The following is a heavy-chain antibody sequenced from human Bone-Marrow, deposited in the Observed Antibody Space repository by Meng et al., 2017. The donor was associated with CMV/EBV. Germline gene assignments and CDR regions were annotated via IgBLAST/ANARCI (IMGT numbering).Heavy chain of an antibody. CDR2: ISSSSSYI. CDR3: ARGYCSSTSCYHNWFDP. D-gene: IGHD2-2*01. J-gene: IGHJ5*02. CDR1: GFTFSGYS. Sequence: GESLKISCAASGFTFSGYSMNWVRQAPGKGLEWVSSISSSSSYIYYADSVKGRFTISRDNAKNSLYLQMNSLRAEDTAVYYCARGYCSSTSCYHNWFDPWGQGTLVTVSS. V-gene: IGHV3-21*01.